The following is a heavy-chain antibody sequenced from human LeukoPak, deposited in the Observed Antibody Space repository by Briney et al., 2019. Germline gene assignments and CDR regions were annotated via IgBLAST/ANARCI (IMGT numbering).Heavy chain of an antibody. CDR3: ATSRAASRGYSGYDYRFYGFDI. Sequence: SVKVSCKVAGGTINNFAISWVRQAPGQGLEWMGGLSPVLATYAQKFQGRVTITADESTDTVYMELGSLRSEDTAVYYCATSRAASRGYSGYDYRFYGFDIWGQGTMVTVSS. J-gene: IGHJ3*02. V-gene: IGHV1-69*13. CDR2: LSPVLA. D-gene: IGHD5-12*01. CDR1: GGTINNFA.